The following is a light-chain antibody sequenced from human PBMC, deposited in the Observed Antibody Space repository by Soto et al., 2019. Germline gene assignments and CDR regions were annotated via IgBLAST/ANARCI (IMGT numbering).Light chain of an antibody. V-gene: IGLV2-14*01. CDR3: SSFTTDSTYV. Sequence: QSALPQPASVSRSPGQSITIACTVTSSDVGANIFVSWYQQHPGKVPKLMIYTVSSRPSGVSQRFSGSKSGNTASLTISGLQAEDEADYYCSSFTTDSTYVFGTGTKVTVL. J-gene: IGLJ1*01. CDR1: SSDVGANIF. CDR2: TVS.